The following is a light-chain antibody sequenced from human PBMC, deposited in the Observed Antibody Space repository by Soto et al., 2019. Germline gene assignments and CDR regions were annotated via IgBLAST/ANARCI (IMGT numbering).Light chain of an antibody. Sequence: DIQMTQSPSSLSASVGDRVTITCRASQGIRNDLAWYQQKPGKAPKLLIYAASTLQSGVPSRFSGSGSGTDFTLTISCLQSEDFATYYCQQYYSYPTFGQGTKVDIK. CDR1: QGIRND. J-gene: IGKJ1*01. V-gene: IGKV1-17*01. CDR3: QQYYSYPT. CDR2: AAS.